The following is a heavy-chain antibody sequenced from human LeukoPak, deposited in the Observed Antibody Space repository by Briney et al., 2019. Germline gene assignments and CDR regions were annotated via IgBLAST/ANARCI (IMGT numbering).Heavy chain of an antibody. D-gene: IGHD3-22*01. CDR3: ATTYYYDSSGFDY. V-gene: IGHV3-7*01. J-gene: IGHJ4*02. Sequence: GGSLRLSCAASGFIFRKYWISWVRQAPGKGLEWVANIKDDGSQKNYADSVKGRFTISRDNSKNTLYLQMNSLRAEDTALYYCATTYYYDSSGFDYWGQGTLVTVSP. CDR1: GFIFRKYW. CDR2: IKDDGSQK.